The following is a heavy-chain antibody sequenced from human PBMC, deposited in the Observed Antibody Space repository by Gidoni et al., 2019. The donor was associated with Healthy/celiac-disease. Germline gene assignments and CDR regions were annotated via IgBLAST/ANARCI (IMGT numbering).Heavy chain of an antibody. CDR2: ISYDGSNK. J-gene: IGHJ4*02. CDR3: AREAVVVVVAALDR. CDR1: GFTFRSYA. V-gene: IGHV3-30-3*01. Sequence: QVQLVESGGGVVQPGRSLRLSCAASGFTFRSYAMPWVRQAPGKGMEWVAVISYDGSNKYYADSVKGRFTISRDNSKNTLYLQMNSLRAEDTAVYYCAREAVVVVVAALDRWGQGTLVTVSS. D-gene: IGHD2-15*01.